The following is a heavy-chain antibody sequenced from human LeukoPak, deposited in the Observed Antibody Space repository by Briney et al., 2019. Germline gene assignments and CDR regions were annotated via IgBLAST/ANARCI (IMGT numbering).Heavy chain of an antibody. Sequence: SVKVSCKASGGTFISYAISWVRQAPGQGLEWMGGIIPIFGTANYAQKFQGRVTITADESTSTAYMELSSLRSEDTAVYYCARDQTGTPNWFDPWGQGTLVTVYS. D-gene: IGHD1-1*01. CDR1: GGTFISYA. J-gene: IGHJ5*02. V-gene: IGHV1-69*13. CDR2: IIPIFGTA. CDR3: ARDQTGTPNWFDP.